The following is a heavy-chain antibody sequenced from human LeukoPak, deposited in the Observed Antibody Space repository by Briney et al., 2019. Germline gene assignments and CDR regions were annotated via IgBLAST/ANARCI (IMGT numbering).Heavy chain of an antibody. CDR3: ARDYLEYGDYGHGT. V-gene: IGHV1-18*01. J-gene: IGHJ5*02. CDR2: TSAYNGQT. D-gene: IGHD4-17*01. CDR1: GYTLTSYG. Sequence: ASVKVSCKASGYTLTSYGISWVRQAPGQGLEWMGCTSAYNGQTNYAQKFQARVTMTTDTSTTTAYMELRNLRSDDTAVYYCARDYLEYGDYGHGTWGQGTLVTVSS.